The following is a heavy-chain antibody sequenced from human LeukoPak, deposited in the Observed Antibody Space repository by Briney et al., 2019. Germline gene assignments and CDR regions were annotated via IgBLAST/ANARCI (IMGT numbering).Heavy chain of an antibody. Sequence: ASVKVSCKASGYTFTGYYIHWVRQAPGQGLERMGWINPKSGATKYAQKFQGRVTMTRDTSISTAYMELSRLRSDDTAVYYCARDFSSGWYEMAYWGQGTLVTVSS. CDR3: ARDFSSGWYEMAY. V-gene: IGHV1-2*02. J-gene: IGHJ4*02. CDR1: GYTFTGYY. CDR2: INPKSGAT. D-gene: IGHD6-19*01.